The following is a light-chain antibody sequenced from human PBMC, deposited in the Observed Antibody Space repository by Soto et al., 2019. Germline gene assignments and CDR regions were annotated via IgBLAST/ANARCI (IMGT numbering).Light chain of an antibody. CDR3: SSYTNSSPVFV. J-gene: IGLJ1*01. V-gene: IGLV2-14*03. Sequence: QSVLTQPASVSGSPGQSITISCSGTSSDVDGYDSVSWYQQHPGKAPKLMIYDVNNRPSGVSNRFSGSKSGSTASLTISGLQAEDEADYYCSSYTNSSPVFVFGTGTKLTVL. CDR1: SSDVDGYDS. CDR2: DVN.